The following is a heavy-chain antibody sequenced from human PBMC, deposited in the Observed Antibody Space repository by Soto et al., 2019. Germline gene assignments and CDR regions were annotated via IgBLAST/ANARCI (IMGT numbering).Heavy chain of an antibody. CDR3: AKDGRVFNPTVFWYFDL. V-gene: IGHV3-23*01. D-gene: IGHD2-8*01. CDR1: GFTFSSYA. CDR2: ISGSGGST. Sequence: HPGGSLRLSCAASGFTFSSYAMSWVRQAPGKGLEWVSAISGSGGSTYYADSVKGRFTISRDNSKNTLYLQMNSLRAEDTAVYYCAKDGRVFNPTVFWYFDLWGRGTLVTVSS. J-gene: IGHJ2*01.